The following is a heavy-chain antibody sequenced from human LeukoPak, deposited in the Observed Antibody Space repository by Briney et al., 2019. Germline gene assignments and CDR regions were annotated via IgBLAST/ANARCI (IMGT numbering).Heavy chain of an antibody. CDR3: AKHADYYDSSRSSYYFDY. CDR1: GFTFSTYG. V-gene: IGHV3-30*18. J-gene: IGHJ4*02. Sequence: PGRSLRLSCAASGFTFSTYGMHWVRQAPGKGLEWVAIISYDGDNKYYADSVKGRFTISRDNSKNTLYLQMNSLRAEDTAVYYCAKHADYYDSSRSSYYFDYWGQGALVTVSS. CDR2: ISYDGDNK. D-gene: IGHD3-22*01.